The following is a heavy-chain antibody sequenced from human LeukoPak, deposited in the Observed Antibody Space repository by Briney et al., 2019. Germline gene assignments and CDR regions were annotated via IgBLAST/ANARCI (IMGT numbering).Heavy chain of an antibody. J-gene: IGHJ4*02. CDR2: ISSSSSYI. D-gene: IGHD3-22*01. Sequence: GGSLRLSCAASGFTFSSYSMNWVRQAPGKGLEWVSSISSSSSYIYYADSVKGRFTISRDNAKNSLYLQMNSLRAEDTAVYYCARDSPSIVVVIKYYFDYWGQGTLVTVSS. V-gene: IGHV3-21*01. CDR1: GFTFSSYS. CDR3: ARDSPSIVVVIKYYFDY.